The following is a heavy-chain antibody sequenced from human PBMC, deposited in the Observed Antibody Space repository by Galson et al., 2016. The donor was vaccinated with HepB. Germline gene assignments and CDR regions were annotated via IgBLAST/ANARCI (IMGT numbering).Heavy chain of an antibody. V-gene: IGHV3-66*01. Sequence: SLRLSCAASGFTVSNNYMRWVRQAPGKGLEWVSLIYSGGSTYYADSVKGRFTISRDSSKNTLYLQMNSLRAESTAVYYCARNRHCSGGSCYGAWGQGTLVTVSS. D-gene: IGHD2-15*01. J-gene: IGHJ5*02. CDR1: GFTVSNNY. CDR3: ARNRHCSGGSCYGA. CDR2: IYSGGST.